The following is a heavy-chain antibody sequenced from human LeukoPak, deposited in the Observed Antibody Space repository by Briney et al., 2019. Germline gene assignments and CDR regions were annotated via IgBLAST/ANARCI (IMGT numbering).Heavy chain of an antibody. D-gene: IGHD2-21*02. V-gene: IGHV1-24*01. Sequence: ASVKVSCKVSGYTLTELSMHWVRQAPGKGLEWMGGFGPEDGETIYAQKFQGRVTMTEDTSTDTAYMELSSLRSEDTAVYYCATGLYCGGDCYSLSLWGQGTLVTVSS. CDR3: ATGLYCGGDCYSLSL. CDR1: GYTLTELS. CDR2: FGPEDGET. J-gene: IGHJ4*02.